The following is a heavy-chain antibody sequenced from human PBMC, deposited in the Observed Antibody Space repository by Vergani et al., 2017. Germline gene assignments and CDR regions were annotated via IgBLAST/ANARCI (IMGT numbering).Heavy chain of an antibody. Sequence: QVQLQQWGAGLLKPSETLSLTCAVYGGSFSGYYWSWIRQPPGKGLEWIGEINHSGSTNYNSSLKSRVTISVDTSKNQFSLKLSSVTAADTAVYYCARWPHGNYYYYYGMDVWGQGTTVTVSS. CDR1: GGSFSGYY. D-gene: IGHD4-23*01. CDR3: ARWPHGNYYYYYGMDV. J-gene: IGHJ6*02. CDR2: INHSGST. V-gene: IGHV4-34*01.